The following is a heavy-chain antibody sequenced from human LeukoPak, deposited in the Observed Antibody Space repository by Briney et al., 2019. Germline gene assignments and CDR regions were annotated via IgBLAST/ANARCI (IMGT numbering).Heavy chain of an antibody. CDR2: INHSGST. CDR1: GGSISNYY. D-gene: IGHD6-19*01. Sequence: KPSETLSLTCTVSGGSISNYYWSWIRQPPGKGLEWIGEINHSGSTNYNPSLKSRVTISVDTSKNQFSLKLGSVTAADTAVYYCARGLGSGWYSGFDYWGQGTLVTVSS. J-gene: IGHJ4*02. CDR3: ARGLGSGWYSGFDY. V-gene: IGHV4-34*01.